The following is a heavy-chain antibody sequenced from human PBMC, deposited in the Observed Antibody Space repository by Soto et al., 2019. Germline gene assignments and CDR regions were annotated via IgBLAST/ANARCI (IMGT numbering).Heavy chain of an antibody. Sequence: PGGSLRLSCAASGFTFSSYGMHWVRQAPGKGLEWVAVISYDGSNKYYADSVKGRFTISRDNSKNTLYLQMNSLRAEDTAVYYCAKDTGDYYDSSGYIYYYYYGMDVWGQGTTVTVYS. CDR3: AKDTGDYYDSSGYIYYYYYGMDV. CDR1: GFTFSSYG. D-gene: IGHD3-22*01. J-gene: IGHJ6*02. CDR2: ISYDGSNK. V-gene: IGHV3-30*18.